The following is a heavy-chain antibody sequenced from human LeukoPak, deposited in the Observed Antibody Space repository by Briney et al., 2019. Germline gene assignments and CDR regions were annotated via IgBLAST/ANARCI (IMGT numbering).Heavy chain of an antibody. CDR2: IYYSGST. J-gene: IGHJ3*02. D-gene: IGHD3-10*01. CDR1: GASITDYY. CDR3: ARVDGGGDAFDI. Sequence: PSETLSLTCTVSGASITDYYWSWIRQPPGKGLEWIGYIYYSGSTNYNPSLKSRVTISVDTSKNQFSLKLSSVTAADTAVYYCARVDGGGDAFDIWGQGTMVTVSS. V-gene: IGHV4-59*01.